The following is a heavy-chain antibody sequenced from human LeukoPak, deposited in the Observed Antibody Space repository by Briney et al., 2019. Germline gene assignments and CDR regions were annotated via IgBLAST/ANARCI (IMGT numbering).Heavy chain of an antibody. D-gene: IGHD6-13*01. CDR1: GFTFSSYG. CDR3: AREDSSSVFDY. Sequence: GGSLRLSCAASGFTFSSYGMYWVRQAPGKGLEWVAVIWYDGSNKYYADSVKGRFTISRDNSKNTLYLQMNSLRAEDTAVYYCAREDSSSVFDYWGQGTLVTVSS. J-gene: IGHJ4*02. CDR2: IWYDGSNK. V-gene: IGHV3-33*01.